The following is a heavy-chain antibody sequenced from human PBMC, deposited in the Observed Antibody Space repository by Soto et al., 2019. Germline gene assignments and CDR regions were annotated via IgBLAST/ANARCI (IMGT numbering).Heavy chain of an antibody. CDR1: GYTFTNYG. D-gene: IGHD6-6*01. J-gene: IGHJ6*03. V-gene: IGHV1-18*01. CDR2: ISAYNGDT. CDR3: ARVRQRVGYFYYYMDV. Sequence: QVQLLQSGAEVKKPGASVKHSCKASGYTFTNYGITWVRQAPGQGLEWMGWISAYNGDTHYTQRLQGRVTMTTDTSTRTAYMELRCRRSDDTAVYYCARVRQRVGYFYYYMDVWGKGTTVTVSS.